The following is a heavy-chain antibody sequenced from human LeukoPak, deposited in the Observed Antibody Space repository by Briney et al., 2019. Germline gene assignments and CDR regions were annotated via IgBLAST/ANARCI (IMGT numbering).Heavy chain of an antibody. CDR2: ISSSSSYI. D-gene: IGHD5-12*01. CDR1: GFTFSSYS. J-gene: IGHJ4*02. V-gene: IGHV3-21*01. CDR3: ARGNGYSGYAPDY. Sequence: GGSLRLSCAASGFTFSSYSMNWVRQAPGKGLEWVSSISSSSSYIYYADSVKGRFTISRDNAKNSLYLQMNSLRAEDTAVYYCARGNGYSGYAPDYWGQGTLVTVSS.